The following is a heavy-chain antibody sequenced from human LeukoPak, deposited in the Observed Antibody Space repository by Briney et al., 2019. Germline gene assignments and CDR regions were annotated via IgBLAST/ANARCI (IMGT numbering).Heavy chain of an antibody. J-gene: IGHJ5*02. Sequence: PSETLSLTCTVSGGSISSSSYYWGWIRQPPGKGLEWIGSIYYSGSTYYNPSLKSRVTISVDTSKNQFSLKLSSVTAADTAVYYCATQPNIAVAGQNWFDPWGQGTLVTVSS. D-gene: IGHD6-19*01. CDR2: IYYSGST. CDR3: ATQPNIAVAGQNWFDP. V-gene: IGHV4-39*07. CDR1: GGSISSSSYY.